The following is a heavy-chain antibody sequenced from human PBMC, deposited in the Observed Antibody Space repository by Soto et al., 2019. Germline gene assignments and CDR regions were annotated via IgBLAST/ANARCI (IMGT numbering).Heavy chain of an antibody. CDR2: IYYSGST. J-gene: IGHJ6*02. CDR3: ARVFEYSSSDYGMDV. CDR1: GGSISSSSYY. D-gene: IGHD6-6*01. V-gene: IGHV4-39*01. Sequence: SEPLSLTCTVSGGSISSSSYYWGWIRQPPGKGLEWIGSIYYSGSTYYNPSLKSRVTISVDTSKNQFSLKLSSVTAADTAVYYCARVFEYSSSDYGMDVWGQGTTVTVSS.